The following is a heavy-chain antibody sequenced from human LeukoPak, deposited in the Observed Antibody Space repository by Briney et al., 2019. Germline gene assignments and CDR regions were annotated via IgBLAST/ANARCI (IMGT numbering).Heavy chain of an antibody. D-gene: IGHD1-1*01. CDR1: GFTFSSYA. Sequence: GGSLRLSCAASGFTFSSYAMSWVRQAPGKGLEWVSAISGSGGSTYYADSVKGRFTISRDNSKNTLYLQMNSLRAEDTAVYYCAKSRWNDVAYYYYGMDVWGQGTTVTVSS. CDR3: AKSRWNDVAYYYYGMDV. V-gene: IGHV3-23*01. CDR2: ISGSGGST. J-gene: IGHJ6*02.